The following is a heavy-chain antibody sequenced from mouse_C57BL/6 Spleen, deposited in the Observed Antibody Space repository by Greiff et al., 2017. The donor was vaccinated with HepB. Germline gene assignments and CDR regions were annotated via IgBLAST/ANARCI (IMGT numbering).Heavy chain of an antibody. D-gene: IGHD3-2*02. CDR2: ISSGGSYT. CDR1: GFTFSSYG. Sequence: EVQRVESGGDLVKPGGSLKLSCAASGFTFSSYGMSWVRQTPDKRLEWVATISSGGSYTYYPDSVKGRFTISRDNAKNTLYLQMSSLKSEDTAMYYCARHGYSSGPYYFDYWGQGTTLTVSS. J-gene: IGHJ2*01. CDR3: ARHGYSSGPYYFDY. V-gene: IGHV5-6*01.